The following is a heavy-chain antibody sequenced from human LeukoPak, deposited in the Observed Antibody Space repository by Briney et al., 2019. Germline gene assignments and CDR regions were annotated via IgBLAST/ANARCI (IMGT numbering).Heavy chain of an antibody. Sequence: PGGSLRLSCAASGFTVSSSYMTWVRQAPGEGLEWVSVIRSGGSTVYADSVKGRFTISRDNSKNTLYLQLNSLRAEDTAVYYCAKVSRYCSGGSCYYHPFDYWGQGTLVTVSS. J-gene: IGHJ4*02. CDR2: IRSGGST. CDR1: GFTVSSSY. CDR3: AKVSRYCSGGSCYYHPFDY. V-gene: IGHV3-53*01. D-gene: IGHD2-15*01.